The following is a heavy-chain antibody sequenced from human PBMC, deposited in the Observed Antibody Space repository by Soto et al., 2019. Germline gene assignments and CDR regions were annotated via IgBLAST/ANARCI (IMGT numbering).Heavy chain of an antibody. CDR1: GFTFGSYS. CDR3: ARDLVAAAGRGYFDL. D-gene: IGHD6-13*01. Sequence: EVQLVESGGGLVKPGGSLRLSCAASGFTFGSYSMNWVRQAPGKGLEWVSSISSSSSYIYYADSVKGRFTISRDNAKNSLYLQMNSLRAEDTAVYYCARDLVAAAGRGYFDLWGRGTLVTVSS. J-gene: IGHJ2*01. CDR2: ISSSSSYI. V-gene: IGHV3-21*01.